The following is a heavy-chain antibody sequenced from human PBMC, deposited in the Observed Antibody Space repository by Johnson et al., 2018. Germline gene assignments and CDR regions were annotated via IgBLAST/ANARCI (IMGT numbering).Heavy chain of an antibody. CDR1: GGSISSSSYY. Sequence: QVQLQESGPGLVKPSETLSLTCTVSGGSISSSSYYWGWIRQPPGKGLAWNGSIYSSGSTNYNPSLKSRVTRSVDPSKNQVSLKLSSVTAADTAVYYCARDSQAATQFYSYYYMDVWGKGTTVTVSS. D-gene: IGHD2-15*01. J-gene: IGHJ6*03. V-gene: IGHV4-39*07. CDR3: ARDSQAATQFYSYYYMDV. CDR2: IYSSGST.